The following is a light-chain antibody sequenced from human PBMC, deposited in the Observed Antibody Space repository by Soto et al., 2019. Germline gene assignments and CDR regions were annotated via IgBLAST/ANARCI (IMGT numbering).Light chain of an antibody. CDR3: HQYNNWPTWT. Sequence: EIVMTQSPATLALSPGDTATLSCRASQSLGGKLAWYQQKPGQAPRLLIFRASSRAKGVPARFSASGCGTEFSLPISGLQPEDFAVYYCHQYNNWPTWTFGPGTKVDIK. V-gene: IGKV3-15*01. CDR1: QSLGGK. CDR2: RAS. J-gene: IGKJ1*01.